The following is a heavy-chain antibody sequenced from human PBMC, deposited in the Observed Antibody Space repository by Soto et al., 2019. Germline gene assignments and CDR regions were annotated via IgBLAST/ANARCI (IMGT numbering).Heavy chain of an antibody. D-gene: IGHD3-16*02. CDR2: ISSSGSTI. CDR1: GFTFSSYE. CDR3: AREGLITFGGVIAPGDRYYGMDV. Sequence: GGSLRLSCAASGFTFSSYEMNWVRQAPGKGLEWVPYISSSGSTIYYADSVKGRFTISRDNAKNSLYLQMNSLRAEDTAVYYCAREGLITFGGVIAPGDRYYGMDVWGQGTTVTVSS. V-gene: IGHV3-48*03. J-gene: IGHJ6*02.